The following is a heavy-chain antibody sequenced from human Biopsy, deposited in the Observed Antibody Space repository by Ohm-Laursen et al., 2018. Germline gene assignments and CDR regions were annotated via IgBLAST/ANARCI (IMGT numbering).Heavy chain of an antibody. V-gene: IGHV1-69*04. CDR1: GGTFNNYG. Sequence: SSVKVSCKASGGTFNNYGITWVRQAPGRGLEWVGRIISMVGTPKYAQKFQGRATITVDKSTSTAYLDLSSLKSEDTAVYYCARDKAVLNYYFASDVWGQGTTVTVSS. D-gene: IGHD2/OR15-2a*01. J-gene: IGHJ6*01. CDR3: ARDKAVLNYYFASDV. CDR2: IISMVGTP.